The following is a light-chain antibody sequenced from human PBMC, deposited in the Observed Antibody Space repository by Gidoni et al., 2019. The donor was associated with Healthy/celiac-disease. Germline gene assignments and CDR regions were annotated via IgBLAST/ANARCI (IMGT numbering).Light chain of an antibody. CDR1: QSISSY. V-gene: IGKV3-11*01. Sequence: EIVLTQSPATLSLSPGERATLSCRASQSISSYLAWYQQKPGQAPRLLIYDASNTASGFAARFSGSGSGTDFTLTISSLEPEDFAVYFCQHRDTFGPGTKVDIQ. CDR2: DAS. J-gene: IGKJ3*01. CDR3: QHRDT.